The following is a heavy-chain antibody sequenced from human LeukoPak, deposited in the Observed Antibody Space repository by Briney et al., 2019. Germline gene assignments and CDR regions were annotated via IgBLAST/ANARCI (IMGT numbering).Heavy chain of an antibody. CDR3: ARMSGSRLPGY. V-gene: IGHV3-48*01. CDR2: ISGSSSAR. J-gene: IGHJ4*02. CDR1: GFTSSSHS. D-gene: IGHD3-3*01. Sequence: GGSLRLSCAASGFTSSSHSMNWVRQAPGKGLEWVSYISGSSSARYYADSVKGRFTISRDDARNSLYLQMNSLRAEDTAVYYCARMSGSRLPGYWGQGALVTVSS.